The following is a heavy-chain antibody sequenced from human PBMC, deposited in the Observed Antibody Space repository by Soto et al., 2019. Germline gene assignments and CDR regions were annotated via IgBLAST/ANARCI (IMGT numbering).Heavy chain of an antibody. CDR2: VSHDGRNT. V-gene: IGHV3-30*18. D-gene: IGHD6-19*01. CDR3: AKGGRQWLVTSGFNY. Sequence: VQLVESGGGVVQPGRSLRLSCAASGFTFSDYAMHWVRQAPGKGLEWVAVVSHDGRNTHYADSVKGRFTISRDSSKNPVSREMTSLRAEDTAVYYCAKGGRQWLVTSGFNYWGQGALVTVSS. CDR1: GFTFSDYA. J-gene: IGHJ4*02.